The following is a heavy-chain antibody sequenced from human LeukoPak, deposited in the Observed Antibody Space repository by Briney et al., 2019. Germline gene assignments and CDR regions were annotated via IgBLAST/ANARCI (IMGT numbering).Heavy chain of an antibody. V-gene: IGHV1-2*06. J-gene: IGHJ4*02. CDR3: AREDFDY. Sequence: GASVKVSCKASGYTFTGYYLNWMRQAPGQGLEWMGRINLNSGGTNYAQNFQGRVTMTRDTSISTAYMELNRLRFDDTAVYYCAREDFDYWGQGTLVTVSS. CDR1: GYTFTGYY. CDR2: INLNSGGT.